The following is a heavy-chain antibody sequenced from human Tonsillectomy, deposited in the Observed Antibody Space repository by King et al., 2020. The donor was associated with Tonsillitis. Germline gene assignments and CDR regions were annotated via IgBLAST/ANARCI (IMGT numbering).Heavy chain of an antibody. D-gene: IGHD3-22*01. CDR1: GFTFSSYV. Sequence: VQLVESGGGVVQPGRSLRLSCAASGFTFSSYVMYWVRQAPGKGLEWVALIWYDGSNKYYADSVKGRVTISSDTSKNTLYLQMNSLRAEDTAVYYCARETPYYYDNSGYYPGYFDLWGRGTLVTVSS. J-gene: IGHJ2*01. CDR3: ARETPYYYDNSGYYPGYFDL. V-gene: IGHV3-33*08. CDR2: IWYDGSNK.